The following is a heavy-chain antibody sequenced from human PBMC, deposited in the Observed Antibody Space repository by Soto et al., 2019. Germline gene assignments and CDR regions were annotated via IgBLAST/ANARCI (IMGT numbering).Heavy chain of an antibody. Sequence: QVQLQQWGAGLLKPSETLSLTCAVYGGSFSGYYWSWIRQPPGKGLEWIGEINHSGSTNYNPSLKSRVTISVDTTKNQSSLKLSSVTAADTAVYYCASFRPRRAAGDYWGQGTLVTVSS. V-gene: IGHV4-34*01. D-gene: IGHD6-13*01. J-gene: IGHJ4*02. CDR1: GGSFSGYY. CDR2: INHSGST. CDR3: ASFRPRRAAGDY.